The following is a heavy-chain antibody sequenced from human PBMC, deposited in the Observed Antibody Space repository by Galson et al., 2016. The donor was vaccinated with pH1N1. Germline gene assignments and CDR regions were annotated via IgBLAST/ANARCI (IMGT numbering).Heavy chain of an antibody. CDR2: IIPIFGTA. Sequence: SVKVSCKASGGTFSSYAINWVRQAPGQGLEWMGGIIPIFGTANYAQKFQGRVTITADESTSTAYMELSSLRSKDTAVYYCASPSRPPREIHLWSPNDAFDIWGQGTMVTVSS. V-gene: IGHV1-69*13. CDR1: GGTFSSYA. J-gene: IGHJ3*02. D-gene: IGHD5-18*01. CDR3: ASPSRPPREIHLWSPNDAFDI.